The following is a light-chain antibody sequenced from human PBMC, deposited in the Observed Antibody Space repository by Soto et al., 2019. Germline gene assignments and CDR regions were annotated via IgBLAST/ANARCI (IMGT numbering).Light chain of an antibody. CDR3: SSYTSSSTWL. J-gene: IGLJ3*02. CDR1: SSDVGAYNY. Sequence: QSALTQPASVSGSPGQSITISCTGTSSDVGAYNYVSWYQQHPGKAPKLMIYEVSNRPSGVSNRFSGSKSANTASLTSSGLQAGDEADYYCSSYTSSSTWLFGGGTKVTVL. V-gene: IGLV2-14*03. CDR2: EVS.